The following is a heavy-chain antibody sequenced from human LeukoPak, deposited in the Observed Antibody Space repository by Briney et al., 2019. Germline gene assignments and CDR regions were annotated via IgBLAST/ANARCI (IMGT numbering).Heavy chain of an antibody. D-gene: IGHD2-15*01. J-gene: IGHJ4*02. V-gene: IGHV3-30-3*01. Sequence: PGGSLRLSCAASGFTFSTSSMQWVRQASGKGLEWLAVMSGDGNHYSYGDSVQGRLSISRDNSKNTLYLHMKSLRVEDTAFYYCARGSVATPPSFNYWGQGTLVTVSS. CDR2: MSGDGNHY. CDR3: ARGSVATPPSFNY. CDR1: GFTFSTSS.